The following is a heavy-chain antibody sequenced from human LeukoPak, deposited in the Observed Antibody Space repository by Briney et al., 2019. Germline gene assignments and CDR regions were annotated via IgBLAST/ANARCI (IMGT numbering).Heavy chain of an antibody. CDR3: ARGLGIQWLGPNFDY. CDR2: IYYSGST. Sequence: PSETLSLTCTVSGGSISSYCWSWIPQPPGKGLEWFGYIYYSGSTNYNPSLKSRVTISVDTSENQFSVKLSSVTSADTAVYYCARGLGIQWLGPNFDYWGQGTLVTVSS. D-gene: IGHD6-19*01. V-gene: IGHV4-59*01. CDR1: GGSISSYC. J-gene: IGHJ4*02.